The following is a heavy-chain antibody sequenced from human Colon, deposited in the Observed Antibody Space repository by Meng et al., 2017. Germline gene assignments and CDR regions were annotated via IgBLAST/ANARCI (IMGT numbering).Heavy chain of an antibody. V-gene: IGHV4-61*02. J-gene: IGHJ6*02. Sequence: SETLSLPCTVSGGSVSSGSYYWSWIRQSAGKGLEWIGRIYASGSTTYNSSLKSRVTISVDTSKNQFSLNLTSVTAADTAVYYCARSSGRYEVYGMDVWGQGTTVTVSS. D-gene: IGHD6-19*01. CDR1: GGSVSSGSYY. CDR2: IYASGST. CDR3: ARSSGRYEVYGMDV.